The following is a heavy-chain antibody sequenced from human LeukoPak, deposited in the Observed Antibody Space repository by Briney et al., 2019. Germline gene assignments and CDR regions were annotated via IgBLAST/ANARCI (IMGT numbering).Heavy chain of an antibody. D-gene: IGHD1-26*01. Sequence: GGSLRLSCTASGFTFGDYAMSWVRQAPGKGLEWVGFIRSKAFRETTEYAASVKGRFTISRDNAKNSLYLQMNSLRAEDTALYYCAKDSYSGSYLTWEDAFDIWGQGTMVTVSS. CDR1: GFTFGDYA. CDR2: IRSKAFRETT. V-gene: IGHV3-49*04. CDR3: AKDSYSGSYLTWEDAFDI. J-gene: IGHJ3*02.